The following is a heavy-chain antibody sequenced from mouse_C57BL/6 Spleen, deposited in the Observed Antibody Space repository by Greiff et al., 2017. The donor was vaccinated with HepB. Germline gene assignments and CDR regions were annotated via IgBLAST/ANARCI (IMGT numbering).Heavy chain of an antibody. Sequence: QVQLQQSGAELVKPGASVKISCKASGYAFSSYWMNWVKQRPGKGLEWIGQIYPGDGDTNYNGKFKGKATLTADKSSSTAYMQLSSLTSEDSAVYFCARGDYGSSLFDYWVQGTTLTVSS. J-gene: IGHJ2*01. CDR2: IYPGDGDT. CDR1: GYAFSSYW. CDR3: ARGDYGSSLFDY. D-gene: IGHD1-1*01. V-gene: IGHV1-80*01.